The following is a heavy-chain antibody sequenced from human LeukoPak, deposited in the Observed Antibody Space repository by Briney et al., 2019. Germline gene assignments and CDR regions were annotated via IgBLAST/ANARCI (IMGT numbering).Heavy chain of an antibody. CDR1: GFTFSSYA. CDR2: ISYDGSNK. V-gene: IGHV3-30*04. Sequence: GGSLRLSCAASGFTFSSYAMHWVRQAPGKGLEWVAVISYDGSNKYYADSVKGRFTISRDNPKNTLYLQMNSLRAEDTAVYYCARDGATVEYYYYMDVWGKGTTVTVSS. CDR3: ARDGATVEYYYYMDV. J-gene: IGHJ6*03. D-gene: IGHD4-23*01.